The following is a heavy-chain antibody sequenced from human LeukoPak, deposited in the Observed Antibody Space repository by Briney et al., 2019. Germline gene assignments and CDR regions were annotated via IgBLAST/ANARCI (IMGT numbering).Heavy chain of an antibody. CDR3: ARRVRGYSYGTGYFDC. D-gene: IGHD5-18*01. J-gene: IGHJ4*02. CDR2: ISSSGSTI. CDR1: GFTFSSYE. V-gene: IGHV3-48*03. Sequence: PGGSLRLSCAASGFTFSSYEMNWVRQAPGKGLEWVSYISSSGSTIYYADSVKGRFTISRDNAKNSLYLQMNSLRAEDAAVYYCARRVRGYSYGTGYFDCWGQGTLVTVSS.